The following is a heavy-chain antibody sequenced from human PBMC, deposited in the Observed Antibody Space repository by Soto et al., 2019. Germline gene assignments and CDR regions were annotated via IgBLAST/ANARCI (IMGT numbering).Heavy chain of an antibody. D-gene: IGHD2-2*01. J-gene: IGHJ5*02. CDR2: LSAYNGNT. CDR3: ARSDLQVPRWFDP. V-gene: IGHV1-18*01. CDR1: GYTFTSYG. Sequence: ASVKVSCKASGYTFTSYGISWVRQAPGQGLEWMGWLSAYNGNTNYAQKLQGRVTMTTDPSTSTAYMELRSLRSDDTAVYYCARSDLQVPRWFDPGGQGTLVTVSS.